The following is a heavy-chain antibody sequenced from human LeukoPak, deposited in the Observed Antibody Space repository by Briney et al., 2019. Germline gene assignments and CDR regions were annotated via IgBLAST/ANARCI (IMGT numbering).Heavy chain of an antibody. CDR3: ARATGLYYDYVWGSYRSPYYFDY. Sequence: SETLSLTCAVYGGSFSGYYLSWIRQPPGKGLEWIGEINHSGSTNYNPSLKSRVTISVDTSKNQFSLKLSSVTAADTAVYYCARATGLYYDYVWGSYRSPYYFDYWGQGTLVTVSS. D-gene: IGHD3-16*02. CDR1: GGSFSGYY. CDR2: INHSGST. V-gene: IGHV4-34*01. J-gene: IGHJ4*02.